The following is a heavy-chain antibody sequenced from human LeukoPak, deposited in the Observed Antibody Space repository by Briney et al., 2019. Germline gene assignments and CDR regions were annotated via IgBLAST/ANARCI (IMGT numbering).Heavy chain of an antibody. CDR3: ARVQQYDKFDY. Sequence: GGSLRLSCAASGFTFDDYDLNWDRQAPGKGLEWVSGISWNGRNTAYAESLKGRFTISRDNAKNSLYLQMNSLRAEDTAFYYCARVQQYDKFDYWGQGTLVTVSS. V-gene: IGHV3-20*04. CDR2: ISWNGRNT. D-gene: IGHD3-22*01. J-gene: IGHJ4*02. CDR1: GFTFDDYD.